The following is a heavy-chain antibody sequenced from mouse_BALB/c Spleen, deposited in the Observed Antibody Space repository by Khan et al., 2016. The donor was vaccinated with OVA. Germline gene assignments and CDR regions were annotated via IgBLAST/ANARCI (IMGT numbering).Heavy chain of an antibody. CDR2: IYPGDGDT. V-gene: IGHV1-87*01. CDR3: ATIYYDYG. D-gene: IGHD2-4*01. Sequence: QVQLKQSGAELARPGASVKLSCTASGYTFTNYWMQWVKQRPGQGLEWIGAIYPGDGDTRYTQKFKGKATLTADKSSSTAYMQLSSLASEDSAVYYCATIYYDYGWGQGTLVTVSA. CDR1: GYTFTNYW. J-gene: IGHJ3*02.